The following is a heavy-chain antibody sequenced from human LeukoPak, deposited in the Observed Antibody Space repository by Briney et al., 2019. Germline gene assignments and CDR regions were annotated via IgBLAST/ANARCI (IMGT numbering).Heavy chain of an antibody. J-gene: IGHJ6*02. CDR3: ATRLPLYGMDV. V-gene: IGHV3-23*01. D-gene: IGHD2-15*01. CDR2: IGSSGYDK. CDR1: GSGFSTYA. Sequence: GGSLRLSCVASGSGFSTYAMSWVRQVPGKGLEWVSVIGSSGYDKHYADSVEGRFAISRDNSKNTLYLQMNSLRVEDAAVYYCATRLPLYGMDVWGQGTTVAVPS.